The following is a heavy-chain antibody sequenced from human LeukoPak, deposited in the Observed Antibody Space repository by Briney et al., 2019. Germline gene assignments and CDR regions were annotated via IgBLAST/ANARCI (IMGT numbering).Heavy chain of an antibody. V-gene: IGHV1-69*04. CDR2: IIPILGIA. J-gene: IGHJ4*02. CDR3: ARASGYSPLDY. D-gene: IGHD3-22*01. Sequence: SVKVSCKASGGTFSSYAISWVRQAPGQGLEWMGRIIPILGIANYAQKFQGRVTITADKSTSTAYMELRSLRSDDTAVYYCARASGYSPLDYWGQGTLVTVSS. CDR1: GGTFSSYA.